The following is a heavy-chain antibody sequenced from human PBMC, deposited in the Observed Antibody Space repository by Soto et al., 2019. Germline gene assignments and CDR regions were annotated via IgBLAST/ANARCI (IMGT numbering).Heavy chain of an antibody. CDR1: GYTFTSYD. J-gene: IGHJ6*03. CDR3: ARGYGSGSYPYYYYYYMDG. Sequence: GASVKVSCKASGYTFTSYDINWVRQATGQGLEWMGWMNPNSGNTGYAQKFQGRVTMTRDTSISTAYMELSSLRSEDTAVYYCARGYGSGSYPYYYYYYMDGWGKGTTVTVSS. D-gene: IGHD3-10*01. V-gene: IGHV1-8*01. CDR2: MNPNSGNT.